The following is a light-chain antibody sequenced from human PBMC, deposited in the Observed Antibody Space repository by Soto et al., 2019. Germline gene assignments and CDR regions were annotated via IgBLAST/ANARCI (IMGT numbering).Light chain of an antibody. V-gene: IGKV2-28*01. Sequence: IVMTQSPLSLPVTPGEPVSISCRSSQSLLHSNGYNYLDWYLQKPGQSPQLLIYLGSNRASGVPDRFSGSGSGTDFTLNISRVEAEDVGVYYCTQGLQTPLTFGGGTKVEIK. J-gene: IGKJ4*01. CDR3: TQGLQTPLT. CDR2: LGS. CDR1: QSLLHSNGYNY.